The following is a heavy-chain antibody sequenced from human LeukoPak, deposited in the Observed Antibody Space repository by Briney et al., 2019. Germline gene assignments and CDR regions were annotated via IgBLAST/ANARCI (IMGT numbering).Heavy chain of an antibody. V-gene: IGHV1-69*08. D-gene: IGHD5-12*01. CDR3: ARSGSSRRDPAWFDP. Sequence: ASVRVSCKASGDTSSTYRINLVRQATGQGLEWMGRIIPSLGTAHYAPKFQGRVTFSVDKSTTTAYMDLRSLRSDDTALYYCARSGSSRRDPAWFDPWGQGTLVTVSS. CDR2: IIPSLGTA. CDR1: GDTSSTYR. J-gene: IGHJ5*02.